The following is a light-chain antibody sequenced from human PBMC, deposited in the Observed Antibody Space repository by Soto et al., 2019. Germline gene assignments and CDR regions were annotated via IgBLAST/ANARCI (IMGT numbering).Light chain of an antibody. Sequence: QSALTQPASVSGSPGQSITISCTGTSSDIGFYNYVSWYQQHPGKAPKPMIYEVTHRPSGVSDRFSGSMSGNTASLTISGLKAEDEADYYCSSYTTSSTWVFGGGTKLTVL. CDR2: EVT. J-gene: IGLJ3*02. CDR1: SSDIGFYNY. V-gene: IGLV2-14*03. CDR3: SSYTTSSTWV.